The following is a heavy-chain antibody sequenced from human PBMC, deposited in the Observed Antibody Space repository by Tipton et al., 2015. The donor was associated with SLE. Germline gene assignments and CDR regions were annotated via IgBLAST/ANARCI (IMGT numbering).Heavy chain of an antibody. Sequence: TLSLTCAVSGYPISSGYYWGWIRQPPGKGLEWIGSIYHSGSTYYNTSLKSRVTISVDTSQNQFSLKLNSVTAADTAVYYCTRDPYYYDSSGSPYSYWGQGTLVTVSS. CDR3: TRDPYYYDSSGSPYSY. V-gene: IGHV4-38-2*02. D-gene: IGHD3-22*01. CDR2: IYHSGST. J-gene: IGHJ4*02. CDR1: GYPISSGYY.